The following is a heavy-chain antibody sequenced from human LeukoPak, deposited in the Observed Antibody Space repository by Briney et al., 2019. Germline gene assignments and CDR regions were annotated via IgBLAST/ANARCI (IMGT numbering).Heavy chain of an antibody. CDR3: AKDRYFDWLRPYFDY. V-gene: IGHV3-23*01. Sequence: GGSLRLSCAASGFTFSSYAMSWVRQAPGKGLEWVSAISGSGGSTYYADSVKGRFTISRDNSKNTLYLQMNSLRAEDTAVYYCAKDRYFDWLRPYFDYWGQGTLVTVSS. J-gene: IGHJ4*02. CDR1: GFTFSSYA. D-gene: IGHD3-9*01. CDR2: ISGSGGST.